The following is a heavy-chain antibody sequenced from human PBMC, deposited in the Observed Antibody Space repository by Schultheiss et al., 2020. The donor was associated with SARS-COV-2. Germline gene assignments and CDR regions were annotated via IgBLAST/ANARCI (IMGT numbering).Heavy chain of an antibody. J-gene: IGHJ3*02. CDR1: GFTFSSYG. Sequence: GGSLRLSCAASGFTFSSYGMHWVRQATGKGLEWVSGISWNSGSTYYADSVKGRFTISRDNSKNTLYLQMNSLRAEDTAVYYCAKLVLTSYAFDIWGQGTMVTVSS. V-gene: IGHV3-23*01. CDR3: AKLVLTSYAFDI. CDR2: ISWNSGST.